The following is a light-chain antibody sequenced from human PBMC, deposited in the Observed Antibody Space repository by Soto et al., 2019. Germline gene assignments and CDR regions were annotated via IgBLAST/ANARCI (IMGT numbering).Light chain of an antibody. Sequence: EIVLTQSPGTLSLSPGERATLSCRASQSVSSSYLAWYQQKPGQAPRLLIYDASNRATGIPARFSGSGSGTDFTLTITSLEPEDFAVYYCQQRSNWPITFGPGT. CDR2: DAS. J-gene: IGKJ3*01. CDR1: QSVSSSY. V-gene: IGKV3D-20*02. CDR3: QQRSNWPIT.